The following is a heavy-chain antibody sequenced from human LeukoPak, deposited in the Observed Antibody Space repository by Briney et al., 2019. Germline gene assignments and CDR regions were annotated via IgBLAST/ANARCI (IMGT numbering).Heavy chain of an antibody. D-gene: IGHD3-10*01. Sequence: SVKVSCKASGCTFISYSIHWVRQPPGQGLEWMGGINPIYGTANYAQKFQGRVTITADKSTSTAYMELSSLRSEDTAVYYCAREGGFGELLPAYYWGQGTLVTVSS. CDR2: INPIYGTA. J-gene: IGHJ4*02. CDR3: AREGGFGELLPAYY. CDR1: GCTFISYS. V-gene: IGHV1-69*06.